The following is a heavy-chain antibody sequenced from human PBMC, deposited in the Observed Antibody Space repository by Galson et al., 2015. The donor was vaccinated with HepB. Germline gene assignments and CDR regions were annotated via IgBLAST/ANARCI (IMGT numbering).Heavy chain of an antibody. CDR1: GFTFRRLG. D-gene: IGHD1-1*01. CDR2: ISMSGCST. V-gene: IGHV3-23*01. Sequence: SLRLSCATSGFTFRRLGMTWVRQAAGKGLECVAAISMSGCSTDYADSVKGRFTISRDNSNNMLYLQMNNLRVEDTAVYYCTRGTTSIDYWGQGTQVSVSS. CDR3: TRGTTSIDY. J-gene: IGHJ4*02.